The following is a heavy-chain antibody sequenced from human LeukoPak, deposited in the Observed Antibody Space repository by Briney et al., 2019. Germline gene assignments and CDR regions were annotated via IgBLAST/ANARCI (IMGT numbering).Heavy chain of an antibody. D-gene: IGHD6-19*01. CDR3: ARDRPGYSSGWYEYYYYGMDV. CDR1: GGTFSSYA. V-gene: IGHV1-18*01. J-gene: IGHJ6*02. Sequence: ASVKVSCKASGGTFSSYAISWVRQAPGQGLEWMGWISAYNGNTNYAQKLQGRVTMTTDTSTSTAYMELRSLRSDDTAVYYCARDRPGYSSGWYEYYYYGMDVWGQGTTVTVSS. CDR2: ISAYNGNT.